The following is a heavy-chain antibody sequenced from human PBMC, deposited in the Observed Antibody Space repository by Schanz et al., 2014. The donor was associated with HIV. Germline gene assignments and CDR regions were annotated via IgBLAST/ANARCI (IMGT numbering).Heavy chain of an antibody. CDR3: AKDRNYYDSKYRGKGNYYYYYGMDV. J-gene: IGHJ6*02. Sequence: EVQLLESGGGLVQPGGSLRLSCAASGFTFSSYAMTWVRQAPGKGLDWVSTISGSDGDTYYADSVKGRFTISRDNSKNTLYLQMKNLRTEDTAVYYCAKDRNYYDSKYRGKGNYYYYYGMDVWGQGTTVTVSS. D-gene: IGHD3-22*01. CDR2: ISGSDGDT. CDR1: GFTFSSYA. V-gene: IGHV3-23*01.